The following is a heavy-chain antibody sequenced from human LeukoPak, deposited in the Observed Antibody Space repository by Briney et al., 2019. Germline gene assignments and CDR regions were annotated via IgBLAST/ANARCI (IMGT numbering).Heavy chain of an antibody. CDR3: ARGPRAGTTSYYYYYGMDV. J-gene: IGHJ6*02. CDR2: INHSGST. V-gene: IGHV4-34*01. Sequence: SQTLSLTCAVYGGSFSGYYWSWIRQPPGKGLEWIGEINHSGSTNYHPSLKSRVTISVDTSKNQFSLKLSSVTAADTAVYYCARGPRAGTTSYYYYYGMDVWGQGTTVTVSS. CDR1: GGSFSGYY. D-gene: IGHD1-1*01.